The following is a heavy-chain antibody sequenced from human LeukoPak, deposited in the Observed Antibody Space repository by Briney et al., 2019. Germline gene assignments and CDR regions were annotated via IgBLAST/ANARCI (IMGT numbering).Heavy chain of an antibody. J-gene: IGHJ4*02. CDR3: ARGGYYDSSGYYSY. CDR1: GFTFSSYA. V-gene: IGHV3-30-3*01. D-gene: IGHD3-22*01. Sequence: GGSLRLSCAASGFTFSSYAMHWVRQAPGKGLEWVAVISYDGSNKYYADSVKGRFTTSRDNSKNTLYLQMNSLRAEDTAVYYCARGGYYDSSGYYSYWGQGTLVTVPS. CDR2: ISYDGSNK.